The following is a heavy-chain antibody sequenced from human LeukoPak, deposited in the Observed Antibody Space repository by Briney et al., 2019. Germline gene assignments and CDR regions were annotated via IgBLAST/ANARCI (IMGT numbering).Heavy chain of an antibody. V-gene: IGHV3-74*01. J-gene: IGHJ3*02. Sequence: GGSLRLSCAASGFTFSDYWMHWVRQAPGKGLVWVSHINADEDRAAYADSVKGRFTISRDNARNTLYLQMNSLRAEDTAVYYCAKDAESDAFDIWGQGTMVTVSS. CDR3: AKDAESDAFDI. D-gene: IGHD1-14*01. CDR2: INADEDRA. CDR1: GFTFSDYW.